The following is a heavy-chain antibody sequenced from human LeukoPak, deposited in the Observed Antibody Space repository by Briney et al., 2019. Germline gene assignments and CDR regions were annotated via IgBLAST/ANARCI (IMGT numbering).Heavy chain of an antibody. V-gene: IGHV3-21*01. CDR2: ISSSSSYI. J-gene: IGHJ4*02. CDR1: GFTFSSYS. D-gene: IGHD2-2*01. Sequence: SGGSLRLSCAASGFTFSSYSMNWVRQAPGKGLEWVSSISSSSSYIYYADSVKGRFTISRDNAKNSLYLQMNSLRAEDTAVYYCARDPPAAMLYYFDYWGQGTLVTVSS. CDR3: ARDPPAAMLYYFDY.